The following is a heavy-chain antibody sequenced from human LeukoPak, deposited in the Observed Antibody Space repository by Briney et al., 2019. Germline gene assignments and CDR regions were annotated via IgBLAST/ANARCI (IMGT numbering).Heavy chain of an antibody. CDR2: IHASGST. CDR1: GGSISSGNYY. J-gene: IGHJ4*02. D-gene: IGHD1-26*01. Sequence: QVQLQESGPGLVKPSQTLSLTCTVSGGSISSGNYYWSWIRQPAGKGLEWIGRIHASGSTNYNPSLKSRVTISVDTTKNQFSLKLSSVTAADTAVYYCAGSYRLGYWGQGTLVTVSS. V-gene: IGHV4-61*02. CDR3: AGSYRLGY.